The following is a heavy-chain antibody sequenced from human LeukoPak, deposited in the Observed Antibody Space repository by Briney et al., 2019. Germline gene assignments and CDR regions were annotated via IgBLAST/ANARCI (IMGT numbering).Heavy chain of an antibody. J-gene: IGHJ4*02. CDR3: AYGGFFFNY. CDR1: GFTFSDYW. Sequence: GGSLRLSCATSGFTFSDYWMSWVRQAPGKGLEWVANIKQDGSERNYVDSLRGRFTISRDNTKNSLSLQMNSLRVEDTAVYYCAYGGFFFNYWGQGTMVTVSS. CDR2: IKQDGSER. D-gene: IGHD3-10*01. V-gene: IGHV3-7*01.